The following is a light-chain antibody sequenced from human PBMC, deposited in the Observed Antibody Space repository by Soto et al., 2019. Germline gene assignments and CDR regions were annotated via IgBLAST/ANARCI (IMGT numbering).Light chain of an antibody. J-gene: IGKJ1*01. Sequence: EIVMTQSPATLSVSPGERATLSCWASQSVRSNLAWYQQTPCQAPRLLIYGASTRATGIPARFSGSGSGTEFTLTISSLQSEDFAVYYCQQYNNWPRTFGQGTKVDTK. V-gene: IGKV3-15*01. CDR1: QSVRSN. CDR3: QQYNNWPRT. CDR2: GAS.